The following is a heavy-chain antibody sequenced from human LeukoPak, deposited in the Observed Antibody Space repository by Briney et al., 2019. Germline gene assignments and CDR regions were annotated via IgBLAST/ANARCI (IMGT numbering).Heavy chain of an antibody. D-gene: IGHD2-8*01. V-gene: IGHV4-39*01. CDR2: MYYSGST. J-gene: IGHJ5*02. Sequence: PSETLSLTCTVSGGSISSSSYYWGWIRQPPGKGLEWIGSMYYSGSTYYNPSLKSRVTISVDTSKNQFSLKLSSVTAADTAVYFCARHVCCTNGVCYGMSWFDPWGQGTLVTVSS. CDR1: GGSISSSSYY. CDR3: ARHVCCTNGVCYGMSWFDP.